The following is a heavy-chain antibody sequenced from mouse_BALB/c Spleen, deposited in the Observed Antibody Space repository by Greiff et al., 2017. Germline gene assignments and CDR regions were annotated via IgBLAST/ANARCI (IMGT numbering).Heavy chain of an antibody. J-gene: IGHJ3*01. CDR1: GYSITSDYA. CDR2: ISYSGST. Sequence: EVQLQQSGPGLVKPSQSLSLTCTVTGYSITSDYAWNWIRQFPGNKLEWMGYISYSGSTSYNPSLKSRISITRDTSKNQFFMQLNSVTTEDTATYYCARWREELAYWGQGTLVTVSA. CDR3: ARWREELAY. V-gene: IGHV3-2*02.